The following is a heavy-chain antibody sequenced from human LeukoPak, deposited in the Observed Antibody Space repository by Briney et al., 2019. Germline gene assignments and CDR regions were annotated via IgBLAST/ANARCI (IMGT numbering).Heavy chain of an antibody. Sequence: SETLSLTCTVSGGSISSGGYYWSWIRQHPGKGLEWIGYIYYSGSTYYNPSLKSRVTISVDTSKNQFSLKLSSVTAADTAVYHCARDYGSGSYEVGFDPWGQGTLVTVSS. J-gene: IGHJ5*02. CDR3: ARDYGSGSYEVGFDP. CDR1: GGSISSGGYY. D-gene: IGHD3-10*01. CDR2: IYYSGST. V-gene: IGHV4-31*03.